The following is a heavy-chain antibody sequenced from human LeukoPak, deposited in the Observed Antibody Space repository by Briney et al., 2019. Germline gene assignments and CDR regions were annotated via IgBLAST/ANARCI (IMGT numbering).Heavy chain of an antibody. V-gene: IGHV3-30-3*01. Sequence: PGGPLRLSCAASGFTFSHYAMHWVRQARGKGLEWVAVISHDGGNKYYADSVKGRFTISRDNSKNTLYLEMNSLRVEDTAVYYCARDPQHIVVVTALFDYWGQGTLVTVSS. CDR1: GFTFSHYA. D-gene: IGHD2-21*02. CDR2: ISHDGGNK. J-gene: IGHJ4*02. CDR3: ARDPQHIVVVTALFDY.